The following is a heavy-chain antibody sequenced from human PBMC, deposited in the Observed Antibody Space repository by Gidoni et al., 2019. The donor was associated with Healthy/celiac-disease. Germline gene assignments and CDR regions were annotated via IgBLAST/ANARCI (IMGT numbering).Heavy chain of an antibody. J-gene: IGHJ4*02. CDR2: IIPIFGTA. V-gene: IGHV1-69*06. CDR1: GGTFSSYA. D-gene: IGHD6-13*01. CDR3: ARDLDPGIAAAGIWGFDY. Sequence: QVQLAQSGAEVKKPGSSVQVSCKASGGTFSSYAISWVRQAPGQGLEWMGGIIPIFGTANYAQKFQGRVTITADKSTSTAYMELSSLRSEDTAVYYCARDLDPGIAAAGIWGFDYWGQGTLVTVSS.